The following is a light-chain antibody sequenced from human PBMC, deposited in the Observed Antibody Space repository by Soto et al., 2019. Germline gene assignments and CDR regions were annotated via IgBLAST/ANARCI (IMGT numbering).Light chain of an antibody. Sequence: QSALTQPASVSGSPGQSITISCTGTSSDVGAYNYVSWYQQYPGKAPTLMIYDVSTRPSGISIRFSGSKSGNTASLTISGLQAEDEADYYCSSYTTSSTLDVVFGGGTKLTVL. CDR1: SSDVGAYNY. J-gene: IGLJ2*01. CDR3: SSYTTSSTLDVV. V-gene: IGLV2-14*03. CDR2: DVS.